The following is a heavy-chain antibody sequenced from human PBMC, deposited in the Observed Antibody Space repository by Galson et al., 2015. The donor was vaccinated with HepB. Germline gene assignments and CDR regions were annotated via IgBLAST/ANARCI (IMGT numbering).Heavy chain of an antibody. CDR3: ARGPQNYDFWSGYQKTEYFQH. CDR1: GFTFSSYS. CDR2: ISSSSSYI. J-gene: IGHJ1*01. Sequence: SLRLSCAASGFTFSSYSMNWVRQAPGKGLEWVSSISSSSSYIYYADSVKGRFTISRDNAKNSLYLQMNSLRAEDTAVYYCARGPQNYDFWSGYQKTEYFQHWGQGTLVTVSS. V-gene: IGHV3-21*01. D-gene: IGHD3-3*01.